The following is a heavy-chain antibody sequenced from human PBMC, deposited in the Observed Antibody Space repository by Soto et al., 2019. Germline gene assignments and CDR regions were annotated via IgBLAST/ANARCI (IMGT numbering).Heavy chain of an antibody. J-gene: IGHJ2*01. V-gene: IGHV4-31*03. D-gene: IGHD4-17*01. CDR2: IYYSGST. Sequence: QVQLQESGPGLVKPSQTLSLTCTVSGGSISSGGYYWSWIRQHPGKGLEWIGYIYYSGSTYYNPSLKSRVTISLDTSKTQFSLKLSSVTAADTAVYYCARYDYGDYGRQNWYFDLWGRGTLVTVSS. CDR1: GGSISSGGYY. CDR3: ARYDYGDYGRQNWYFDL.